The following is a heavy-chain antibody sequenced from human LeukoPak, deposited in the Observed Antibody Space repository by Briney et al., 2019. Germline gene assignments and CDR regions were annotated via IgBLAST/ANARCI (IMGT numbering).Heavy chain of an antibody. CDR1: GYTFANYG. CDR2: ISAYHGIT. J-gene: IGHJ3*01. D-gene: IGHD2-2*01. Sequence: ASVKVSCKASGYTFANYGITWVRQAPGQGLEWMGWISAYHGITNYAQKLQGRVTMNTDTSTSTAYMELRSLRSDDTAVFYWARDLALYCSTTSCQEAFDFWGQGTMVTVSS. CDR3: ARDLALYCSTTSCQEAFDF. V-gene: IGHV1-18*01.